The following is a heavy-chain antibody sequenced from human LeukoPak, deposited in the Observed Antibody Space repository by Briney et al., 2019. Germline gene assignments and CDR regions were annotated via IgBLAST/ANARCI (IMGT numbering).Heavy chain of an antibody. J-gene: IGHJ4*02. V-gene: IGHV4-34*01. CDR1: GGSFSGYY. CDR3: ARKKNYDFWSGYYKYFDY. D-gene: IGHD3-3*01. Sequence: PSETLSLTCAVYGGSFSGYYWSWIRQPPGKGLEWIGEINHSGSTNYNPSLKSRVTISVDTSKNQFSLKLSSVTAADTAVYYCARKKNYDFWSGYYKYFDYWGQGTLVTVSS. CDR2: INHSGST.